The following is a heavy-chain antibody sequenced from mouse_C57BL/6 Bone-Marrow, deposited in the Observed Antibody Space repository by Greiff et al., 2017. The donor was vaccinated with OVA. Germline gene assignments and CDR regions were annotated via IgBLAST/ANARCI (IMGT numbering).Heavy chain of an antibody. CDR1: GFNIKDDY. Sequence: EVKLVESGAELVRPGASVKLSCTASGFNIKDDYMHWVKQRPEQGLEWIGWIDPENGDTEYASKFQGKATITAYTSSNTAYLQLSSLTSEDTAVYYCTTREFDYWGQGTTLTVSS. CDR2: IDPENGDT. V-gene: IGHV14-4*01. CDR3: TTREFDY. J-gene: IGHJ2*01.